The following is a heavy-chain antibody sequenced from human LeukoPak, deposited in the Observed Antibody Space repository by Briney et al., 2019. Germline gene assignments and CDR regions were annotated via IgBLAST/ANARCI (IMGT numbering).Heavy chain of an antibody. CDR3: ARDAGYSQH. V-gene: IGHV3-33*01. CDR2: TSYDGNKK. J-gene: IGHJ1*01. Sequence: GGSLRLSCAASGFTFSTYGMHWVRQAPGKGLEWVAVTSYDGNKKYYADSVKGRFTISRDNSKNTLYLQMNSLRAEDTAVYYCARDAGYSQHWGQGTLVTVSS. CDR1: GFTFSTYG.